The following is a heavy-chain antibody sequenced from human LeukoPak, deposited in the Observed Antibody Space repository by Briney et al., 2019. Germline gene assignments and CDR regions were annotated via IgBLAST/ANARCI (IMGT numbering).Heavy chain of an antibody. CDR3: AKGGWDLS. CDR1: GVTFSSYA. J-gene: IGHJ4*02. V-gene: IGHV3-23*01. CDR2: ISGSGGST. D-gene: IGHD3-16*02. Sequence: GGSLRLSCAATGVTFSSYAMSWVRQAPGKGLEWVSAISGSGGSTYYADSVKGRSTISRDDSKNTLHLQMNSLRAEDTAVYFCAKGGWDLSGGQGTLVTVSS.